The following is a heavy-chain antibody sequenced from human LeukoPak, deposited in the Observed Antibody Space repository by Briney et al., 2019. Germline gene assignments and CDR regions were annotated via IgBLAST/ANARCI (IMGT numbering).Heavy chain of an antibody. CDR3: ARGRSYGSGRYWFDP. CDR1: GGSFSGYY. V-gene: IGHV4-34*01. CDR2: INHSGST. J-gene: IGHJ5*02. Sequence: SETLSLTCAVYGGSFSGYYWSWIRQPPGKGLEWIGEINHSGSTNYNPSLKSRVTISVDTSVNQFSLKLSSVTAADTAVYYCARGRSYGSGRYWFDPWGQGTLVTVSS. D-gene: IGHD3-10*01.